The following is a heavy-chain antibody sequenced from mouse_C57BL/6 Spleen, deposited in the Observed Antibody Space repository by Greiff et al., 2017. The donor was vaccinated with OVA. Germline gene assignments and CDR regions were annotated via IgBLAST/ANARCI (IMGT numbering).Heavy chain of an antibody. V-gene: IGHV1-72*01. D-gene: IGHD2-2*01. CDR2: IDPNSGGT. J-gene: IGHJ1*03. Sequence: VQLQQPGAELVKPGASVKLSCKASGYTFTSYWMHWVKQRPGRGLEWIGRIDPNSGGTKYNEKFKSKATLTVDKPSSTAYLQLSSLTSEDSAVYEYARETNGYTYWYCDVWGTGTTVTVSS. CDR3: ARETNGYTYWYCDV. CDR1: GYTFTSYW.